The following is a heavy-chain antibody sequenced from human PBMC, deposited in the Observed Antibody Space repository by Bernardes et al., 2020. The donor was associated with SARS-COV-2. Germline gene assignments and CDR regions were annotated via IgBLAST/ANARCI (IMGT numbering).Heavy chain of an antibody. Sequence: SETLSLTCSVSGDSIRTSDYYWGWIRRPPGKGLEWIGSRYRDGSTYYDPSLKSRVTISADTSKNQFSLKLTSVTSTDTAVYFCARHVYSYDITGGMDVWGSGTTVTVSS. CDR2: RYRDGST. D-gene: IGHD3-9*01. V-gene: IGHV4-39*01. CDR3: ARHVYSYDITGGMDV. J-gene: IGHJ6*04. CDR1: GDSIRTSDYY.